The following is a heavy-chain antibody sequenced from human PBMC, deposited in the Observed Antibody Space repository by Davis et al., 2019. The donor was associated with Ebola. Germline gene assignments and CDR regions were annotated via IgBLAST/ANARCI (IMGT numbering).Heavy chain of an antibody. V-gene: IGHV3-73*01. J-gene: IGHJ4*02. CDR1: GFTFSGSA. CDR3: TIAVAGDDY. CDR2: IRSKANSYAT. D-gene: IGHD6-19*01. Sequence: PGGSLRLSCAASGFTFSGSAMRWVRQASGKGLEWVGRIRSKANSYATAYAASVKGRFTISRDDSKNTAYLQMNSLKTEDTAVYYCTIAVAGDDYWGQGTLVTVSS.